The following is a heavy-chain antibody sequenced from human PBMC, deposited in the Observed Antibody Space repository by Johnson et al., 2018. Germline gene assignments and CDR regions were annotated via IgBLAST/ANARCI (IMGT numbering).Heavy chain of an antibody. J-gene: IGHJ6*03. CDR3: AGDPSIGSNWDYYMDV. CDR2: ISGSGSST. Sequence: VQLVQSGGGLVQPGRSLRLSCTTSGFTFGEYTMSWFRQAPGKGLEWVSAISGSGSSTYSADSVKGRFTISRDNAQKSLFLQMNSLRVEDTAVYYCAGDPSIGSNWDYYMDVWGKGTTVTVSS. V-gene: IGHV3-23*04. CDR1: GFTFGEYT. D-gene: IGHD5/OR15-5a*01.